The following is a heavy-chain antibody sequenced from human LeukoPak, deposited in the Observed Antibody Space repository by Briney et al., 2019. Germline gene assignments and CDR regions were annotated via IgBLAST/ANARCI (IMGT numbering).Heavy chain of an antibody. CDR2: IYYSGST. D-gene: IGHD2-2*01. CDR3: ARSSPYFDY. J-gene: IGHJ4*02. V-gene: IGHV4-59*08. CDR1: GGSISSYY. Sequence: SETLSLTCTVSGGSISSYYWSWIRQPPGKGLEWIGYIYYSGSTNYNPSLKSRVTISVDTSKNQFSLKLSSVTAADTAVYYCARSSPYFDYWGQGTLVIVSS.